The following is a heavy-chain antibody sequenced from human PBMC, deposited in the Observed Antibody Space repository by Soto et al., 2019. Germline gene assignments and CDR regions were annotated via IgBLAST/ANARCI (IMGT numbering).Heavy chain of an antibody. V-gene: IGHV3-33*01. J-gene: IGHJ4*02. CDR1: GFTFSSYG. D-gene: IGHD2-15*01. CDR3: ARDSVVAATWPQLFDY. Sequence: GGSLRLSCAASGFTFSSYGMHWVRQAPGKGLEWVAVIWYDGSNKYYEDSVKGRFTISRDNSKNTLYLQMNSLRAEDTAVYYCARDSVVAATWPQLFDYWGQGTLVTVSS. CDR2: IWYDGSNK.